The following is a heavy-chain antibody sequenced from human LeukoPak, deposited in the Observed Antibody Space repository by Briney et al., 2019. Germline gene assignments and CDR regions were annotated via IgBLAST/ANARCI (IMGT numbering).Heavy chain of an antibody. CDR1: GFTFSSYA. Sequence: GGSLRLSCAASGFTFSSYAMSWVRQAPGKGLEWVSANSGSGGSTYYADSVKGRFTISRDNSKNTLYLQMNSLRAEDTAVYYCAKFLSRVPATIDYWGQGTLVTVSS. D-gene: IGHD2-2*01. CDR2: NSGSGGST. CDR3: AKFLSRVPATIDY. J-gene: IGHJ4*02. V-gene: IGHV3-23*01.